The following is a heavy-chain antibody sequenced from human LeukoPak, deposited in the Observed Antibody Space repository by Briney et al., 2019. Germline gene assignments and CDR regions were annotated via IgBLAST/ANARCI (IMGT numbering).Heavy chain of an antibody. J-gene: IGHJ4*02. CDR2: IKQDGSEI. D-gene: IGHD3-10*01. CDR1: GFTSSSYW. V-gene: IGHV3-7*01. CDR3: ARRGGRSSPLGY. Sequence: GGSLRLSCAASGFTSSSYWMTWVRQAPGKGLEWVANIKQDGSEIYYVDSVKGRFTISRDNAKNSLYLQMNSLRAEDTAVYYCARRGGRSSPLGYWGQGTLVTVSS.